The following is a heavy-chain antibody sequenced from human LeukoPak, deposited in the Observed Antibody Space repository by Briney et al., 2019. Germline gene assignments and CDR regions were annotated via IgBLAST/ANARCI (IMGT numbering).Heavy chain of an antibody. CDR3: ARRIPAAGHSSYYFDS. CDR2: IYYSGST. CDR1: GDSISSYY. J-gene: IGHJ4*02. Sequence: PSETLSLTCTVSGDSISSYYWSWIRQPPGKGLEWIGYIYYSGSTNYNPSLKSRATISVDTSKSQFSLKLSSVLAADTAVYYCARRIPAAGHSSYYFDSWGQGALVTVSS. D-gene: IGHD6-13*01. V-gene: IGHV4-59*01.